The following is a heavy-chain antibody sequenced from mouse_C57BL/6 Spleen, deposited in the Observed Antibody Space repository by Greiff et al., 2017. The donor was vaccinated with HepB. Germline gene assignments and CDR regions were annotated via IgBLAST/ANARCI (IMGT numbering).Heavy chain of an antibody. J-gene: IGHJ2*01. CDR2: IYPGSGNT. V-gene: IGHV1-76*01. D-gene: IGHD2-2*01. CDR1: GYTFTDYY. CDR3: ARDGYGLDY. Sequence: QVQLQQSGAELVRPGASVKLSCKASGYTFTDYYINWVKQRPGQGLEWIARIYPGSGNTYYNEKFKGKATLTAEKSSSTAYMQLSSLTSEDSAVYFCARDGYGLDYWGQGTTLTVSS.